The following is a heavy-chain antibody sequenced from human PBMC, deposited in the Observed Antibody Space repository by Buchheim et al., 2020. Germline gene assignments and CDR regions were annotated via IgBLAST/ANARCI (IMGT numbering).Heavy chain of an antibody. V-gene: IGHV7-4-1*01. D-gene: IGHD3-3*01. Sequence: QVQLVQSGSELKKPGASVKVSCKASGYTFTSYAMNWVRQAPGQGLEWMGWINTNTGNPTYAQGFTGRFVFSLDTSVSTAYLQICSLKAEDTAVYYCARESLTIFGVVTADGTENWFDPWGQGTL. J-gene: IGHJ5*02. CDR2: INTNTGNP. CDR3: ARESLTIFGVVTADGTENWFDP. CDR1: GYTFTSYA.